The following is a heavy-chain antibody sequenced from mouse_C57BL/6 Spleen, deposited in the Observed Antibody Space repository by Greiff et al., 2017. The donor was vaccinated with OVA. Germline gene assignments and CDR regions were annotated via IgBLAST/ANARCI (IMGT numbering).Heavy chain of an antibody. CDR1: GFTFSNYW. D-gene: IGHD1-1*01. CDR2: IRLKSDNYAT. J-gene: IGHJ2*01. CDR3: TGLYHYYGSSYFDY. V-gene: IGHV6-3*01. Sequence: EVKVEESGGGLVQPGGSMKLSCVASGFTFSNYWMNWVRQSPEKGLEWVAQIRLKSDNYATHYAESVKGRFTISRDDSKSSVYLQMNNLRAEDTGIYYCTGLYHYYGSSYFDYWGQGTTLTVSS.